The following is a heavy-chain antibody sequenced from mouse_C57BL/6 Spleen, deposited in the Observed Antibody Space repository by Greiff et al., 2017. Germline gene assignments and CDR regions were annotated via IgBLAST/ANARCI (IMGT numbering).Heavy chain of an antibody. CDR1: GFTFSDYY. J-gene: IGHJ4*01. V-gene: IGHV5-12*01. CDR3: ARRRGYDYAMDY. Sequence: EVKLVESGGGLVQPGGSLKLSCAASGFTFSDYYMYWVRQTPEKRLEWVAYISNGGGSTYYPDTVKGRFTISRDNAKNTLYLQMSRLKSEDTAMYYCARRRGYDYAMDYWGQGTSDTVSS. CDR2: ISNGGGST. D-gene: IGHD2-2*01.